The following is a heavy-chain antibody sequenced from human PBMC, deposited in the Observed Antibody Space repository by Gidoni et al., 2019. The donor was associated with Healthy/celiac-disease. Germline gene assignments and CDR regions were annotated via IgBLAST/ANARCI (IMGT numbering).Heavy chain of an antibody. CDR1: GFTVSRTY. D-gene: IGHD2-2*01. CDR2: IYSGGST. V-gene: IGHV3-53*01. CDR3: ARAGNLEYCSSTSCFVDY. Sequence: EVQLVESGGGLIQPGGSLRLPCAASGFTVSRTYMSWVRQAPGKGLEWVSVIYSGGSTYYADSVKGRFTISRDNSKNTLYLQMNSLRAEDTAVYYCARAGNLEYCSSTSCFVDYWGQGTLVTVSS. J-gene: IGHJ4*02.